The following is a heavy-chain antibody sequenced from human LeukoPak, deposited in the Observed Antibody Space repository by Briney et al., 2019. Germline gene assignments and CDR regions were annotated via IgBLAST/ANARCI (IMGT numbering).Heavy chain of an antibody. J-gene: IGHJ4*02. Sequence: PSETLSLTCAVYGGSFSGYYWSWIRRPPGKGLEWIGEINHSGSTNYNPSLKSRVTISVDTSKNQFSLKLSSVTAADTAVYYCARVVNYRGDDYWGQGTLVTVSS. CDR3: ARVVNYRGDDY. V-gene: IGHV4-34*01. D-gene: IGHD1-7*01. CDR1: GGSFSGYY. CDR2: INHSGST.